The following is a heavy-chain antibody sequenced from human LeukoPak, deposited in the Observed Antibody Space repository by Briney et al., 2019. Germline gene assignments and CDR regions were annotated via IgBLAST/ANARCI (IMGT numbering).Heavy chain of an antibody. CDR3: AADGCSSTSCYVR. Sequence: GGSLRLSCAASGFTFSSYSMNWVRQAPGKGLEWVSSISSSSSYIYYADSVKGRFTISRDNAKNSLYLQMNSLRAEDTAVYYCAADGCSSTSCYVRWGQGTLVTVSS. D-gene: IGHD2-2*01. CDR1: GFTFSSYS. V-gene: IGHV3-21*01. J-gene: IGHJ4*02. CDR2: ISSSSSYI.